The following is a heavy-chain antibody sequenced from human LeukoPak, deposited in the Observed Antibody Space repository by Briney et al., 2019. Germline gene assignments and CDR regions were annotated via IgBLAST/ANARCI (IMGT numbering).Heavy chain of an antibody. D-gene: IGHD3-10*01. Sequence: GSGPTLVKPTQTLTLTCTFSGFSLSTSGVGVGWIRQPPGKALEWLALIYWDDDKRHSPSLKSRLTITKDTSKNQVVLTMTNMDPVDTATYYCAHRRPTYGSGSYNFDYWGQGTLVTVSS. V-gene: IGHV2-5*02. CDR2: IYWDDDK. CDR1: GFSLSTSGVG. CDR3: AHRRPTYGSGSYNFDY. J-gene: IGHJ4*02.